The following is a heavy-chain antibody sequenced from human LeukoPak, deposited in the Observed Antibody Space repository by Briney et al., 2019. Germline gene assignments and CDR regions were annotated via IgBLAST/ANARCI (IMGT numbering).Heavy chain of an antibody. CDR1: YDSIGTYL. CDR2: IFASGST. J-gene: IGHJ6*03. V-gene: IGHV4-4*07. D-gene: IGHD1-26*01. CDR3: ARGAGYSREANYYYYMDV. Sequence: SETLSLTCTVSYDSIGTYLWNWVRQPAGKGLEWIGRIFASGSTFYSPSLKSRVTMSVDTSKSQFSLKLNSVTAADTAVYYCARGAGYSREANYYYYMDVWGKGTTVTVSS.